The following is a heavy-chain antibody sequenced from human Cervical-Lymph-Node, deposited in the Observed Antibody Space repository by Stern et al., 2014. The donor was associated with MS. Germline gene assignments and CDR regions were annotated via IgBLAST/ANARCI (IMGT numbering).Heavy chain of an antibody. CDR2: VYPGDSDT. J-gene: IGHJ3*02. D-gene: IGHD2-15*01. Sequence: EVQLVESGAEVKKQGESLKISCKGSGYTFSNYWIGWVRQMPGKGLEWMGVVYPGDSDTRYSPSFQGQVTISADKSIDTAYLQWTGLKASDTAMYYCARRSGHRGAFDIWGQGTMVTVSS. V-gene: IGHV5-51*03. CDR3: ARRSGHRGAFDI. CDR1: GYTFSNYW.